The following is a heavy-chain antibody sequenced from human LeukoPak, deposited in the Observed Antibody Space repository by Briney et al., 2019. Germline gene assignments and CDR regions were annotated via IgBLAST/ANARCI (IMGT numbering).Heavy chain of an antibody. CDR3: ARAYSSGWADY. J-gene: IGHJ4*02. CDR2: IYSGGST. Sequence: GGSLRLSCAASGFTVSSNYMSWVCQAPGKGLEWVSVIYSGGSTYYADSVKGRFSISRDNSKNTLYLQMNSLRAEDTAVYYCARAYSSGWADYWGQGTLVTVSS. CDR1: GFTVSSNY. D-gene: IGHD6-19*01. V-gene: IGHV3-53*01.